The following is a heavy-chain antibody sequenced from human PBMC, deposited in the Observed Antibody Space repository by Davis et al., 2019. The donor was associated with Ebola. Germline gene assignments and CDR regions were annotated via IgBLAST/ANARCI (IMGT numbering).Heavy chain of an antibody. V-gene: IGHV3-33*08. D-gene: IGHD5-18*01. J-gene: IGHJ6*02. CDR2: IWYDGSNK. CDR1: GFTFSSYS. CDR3: ARDHGYSYETGLVVYYYYGMDV. Sequence: GGSLRLSCAASGFTFSSYSMNWVRQAPGKGLEWVAVIWYDGSNKYYADSVKGRFTISRDNSKNTLYLQMNSLRAEDTAVYYCARDHGYSYETGLVVYYYYGMDVWGQGTTVTVSS.